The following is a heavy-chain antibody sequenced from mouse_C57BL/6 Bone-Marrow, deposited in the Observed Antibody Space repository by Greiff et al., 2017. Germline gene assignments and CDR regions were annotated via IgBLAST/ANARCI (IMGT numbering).Heavy chain of an antibody. Sequence: QVQLQQPGAELVKPGASVKMSCKASGYTFTSYWITWVKQRPGQGLEWIGDIYPGSGSTNYNEKFKSKATLTVDTSSSTAYMRLSSLTSEDSAVYYCAGGYYGNAMDYWGQGTSVTVSS. V-gene: IGHV1-55*01. CDR3: AGGYYGNAMDY. CDR2: IYPGSGST. J-gene: IGHJ4*01. D-gene: IGHD2-3*01. CDR1: GYTFTSYW.